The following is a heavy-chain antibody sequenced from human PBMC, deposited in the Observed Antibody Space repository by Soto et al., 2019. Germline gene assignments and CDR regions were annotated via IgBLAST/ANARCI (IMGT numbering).Heavy chain of an antibody. Sequence: EVQLLESGGGLVQPGGSLRLSCAGSGFTFSNYAMSWVRQAPGTGLEWVSGIGASGAGTYYADSMKGRFTISRDNSKNTLHLQMNSLRAEDTAVYYCALRKTGSYFDYWGQGTLVTVSS. CDR1: GFTFSNYA. J-gene: IGHJ4*02. D-gene: IGHD1-26*01. V-gene: IGHV3-23*01. CDR3: ALRKTGSYFDY. CDR2: IGASGAGT.